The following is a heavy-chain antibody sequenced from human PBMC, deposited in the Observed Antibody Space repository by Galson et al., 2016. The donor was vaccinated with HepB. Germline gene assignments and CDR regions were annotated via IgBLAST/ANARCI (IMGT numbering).Heavy chain of an antibody. CDR3: ARDREGIEPATSLGLGYYYYYYMDV. J-gene: IGHJ6*03. CDR2: INSGGRT. Sequence: LRLSCAASGFTVSSNYMSWVRPAPGKGLEWVSVINSGGRTYHYDPVKGRFTISGDNSKNTLYLQMNSLRAEDTAVYYCARDREGIEPATSLGLGYYYYYYMDVWGKGTTVTVSS. D-gene: IGHD6-13*01. V-gene: IGHV3-53*01. CDR1: GFTVSSNY.